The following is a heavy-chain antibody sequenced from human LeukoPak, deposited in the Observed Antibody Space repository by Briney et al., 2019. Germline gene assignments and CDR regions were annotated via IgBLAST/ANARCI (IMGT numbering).Heavy chain of an antibody. J-gene: IGHJ4*02. CDR2: IYYSGST. Sequence: SETLSLTCTVSGGSISSYYWSWIRRPPGKGLEWIGYIYYSGSTNYNPSLKRRVTISVDTSKNQFSLKLSSVTAADTAVYYCARGSGWYHYWGQGTLVTVSS. D-gene: IGHD6-19*01. V-gene: IGHV4-59*01. CDR3: ARGSGWYHY. CDR1: GGSISSYY.